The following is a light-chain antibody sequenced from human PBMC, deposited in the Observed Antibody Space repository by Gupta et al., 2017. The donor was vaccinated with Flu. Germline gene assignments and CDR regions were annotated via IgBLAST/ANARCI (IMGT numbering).Light chain of an antibody. CDR2: EAS. CDR1: QGISSY. V-gene: IGKV1-9*01. J-gene: IGKJ4*01. CDR3: LQLNFYPRT. Sequence: DTQLTQSPSFLAASVGDRVTITCRASQGISSYLAWFQQKPGKAPNLLIYEASTLQSGVPSRFSGSGSGTEFTLTISSLQPEDFAAYYCLQLNFYPRTFGEGTKVEIK.